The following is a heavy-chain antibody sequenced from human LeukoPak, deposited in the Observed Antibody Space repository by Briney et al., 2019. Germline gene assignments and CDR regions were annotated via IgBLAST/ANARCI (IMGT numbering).Heavy chain of an antibody. J-gene: IGHJ4*02. D-gene: IGHD4-17*01. CDR2: IYTSGST. CDR1: GGSIRSYY. Sequence: SETLSLTCTVSGGSIRSYYWSWIRQPAGKGLEWIGRIYTSGSTNYNPSLKSRVTISVDKSKNQFSLKLSSATAADKAVYCCARGVRYGAPPDYWGQGTLVTVSS. CDR3: ARGVRYGAPPDY. V-gene: IGHV4-4*07.